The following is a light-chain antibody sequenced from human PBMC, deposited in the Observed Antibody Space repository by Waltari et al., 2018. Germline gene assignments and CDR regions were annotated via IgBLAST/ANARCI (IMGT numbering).Light chain of an antibody. CDR3: SSYTSSSTPWV. V-gene: IGLV2-14*01. CDR1: SRDVGSSNY. CDR2: EVS. J-gene: IGLJ3*02. Sequence: QSALTQPASVSGSPGQSITVSCTGTSRDVGSSNYVPWYQQHPGKAPKLMIYEVSKRPSGVSNRFSGSKSGNTASLTISGLQAEDEADYYCSSYTSSSTPWVFGGGTKVTVL.